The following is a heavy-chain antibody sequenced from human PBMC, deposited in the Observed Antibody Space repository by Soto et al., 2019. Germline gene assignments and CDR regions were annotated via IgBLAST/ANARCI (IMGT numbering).Heavy chain of an antibody. CDR2: IDPSDSYT. CDR1: GYSFTSYC. Sequence: PGESLKISCKGSGYSFTSYCISWVRQMHGKGLEWMGRIDPSDSYTNYSPSFQDHVAISADKSISTAYLQWSSLKASDTAMYYCARTLPYSSSSGWFDPWGQGTLVTVSS. D-gene: IGHD6-6*01. J-gene: IGHJ5*02. V-gene: IGHV5-10-1*01. CDR3: ARTLPYSSSSGWFDP.